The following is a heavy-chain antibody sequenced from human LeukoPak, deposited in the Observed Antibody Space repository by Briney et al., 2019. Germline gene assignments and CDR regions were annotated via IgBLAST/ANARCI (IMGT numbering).Heavy chain of an antibody. D-gene: IGHD3-3*01. CDR2: ISSSSSTI. V-gene: IGHV3-48*04. CDR3: AATNAPDFWSGYLGY. CDR1: GFTFSSYS. J-gene: IGHJ4*02. Sequence: GGSLRLSCAASGFTFSSYSMNWVRQAPGKGLEWVSYISSSSSTIYYADSVKGRFTISRDNAKNSLYLQMNSLRAEDTALYYCAATNAPDFWSGYLGYWGQGTLVTVSS.